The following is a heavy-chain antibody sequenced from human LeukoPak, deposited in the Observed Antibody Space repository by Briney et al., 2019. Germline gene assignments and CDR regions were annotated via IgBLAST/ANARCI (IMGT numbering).Heavy chain of an antibody. CDR1: VGSSTVYY. J-gene: IGHJ5*02. CDR2: INHSGST. D-gene: IGHD6-6*01. CDR3: GRGRLLRWFYH. V-gene: IGHV4-34*01. Sequence: PGTLSLTSAVHVGSSTVYYWSWIRPPPRKGLVWIWEINHSGSTNYYPSLMSRVTISVDTSEKQFSLKLSSVTAADTAVYYCGRGRLLRWFYHWGQGTLVTVSS.